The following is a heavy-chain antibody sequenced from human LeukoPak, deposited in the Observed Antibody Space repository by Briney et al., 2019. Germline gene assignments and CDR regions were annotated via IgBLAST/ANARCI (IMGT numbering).Heavy chain of an antibody. CDR3: SKGIEVTVTTLYAFDI. Sequence: GRSLRLSCAASGFSFSTYGMHWVRQPPGKGLEWMAVISYDGSDQYYADSVKGRFTISRDNSKNTLYLQMNSLRAEDTAVYFCSKGIEVTVTTLYAFDIWGQGTMVTVSS. V-gene: IGHV3-30*18. D-gene: IGHD4-17*01. J-gene: IGHJ3*02. CDR2: ISYDGSDQ. CDR1: GFSFSTYG.